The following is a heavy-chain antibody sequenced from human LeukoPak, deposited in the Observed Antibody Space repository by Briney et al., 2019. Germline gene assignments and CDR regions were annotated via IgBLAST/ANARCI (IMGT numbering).Heavy chain of an antibody. Sequence: GGSLRLSCAASGFTFSSYEMNWVRQAPGKGLEWVSYISVDGSSIYYTDSVKGRFTISRDNARNSLYLHMNSLRAEDTAVYYCARARGVKRGTFYYWGQGTLVTVSS. D-gene: IGHD3-10*01. CDR2: ISVDGSSI. CDR3: ARARGVKRGTFYY. V-gene: IGHV3-48*03. CDR1: GFTFSSYE. J-gene: IGHJ4*02.